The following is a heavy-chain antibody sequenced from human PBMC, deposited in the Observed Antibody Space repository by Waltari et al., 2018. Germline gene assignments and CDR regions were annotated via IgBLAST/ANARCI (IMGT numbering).Heavy chain of an antibody. Sequence: QVQLQESGPGLVEPSQTLSLTCTVSGDSITSDLYYWGWIRQPAGKGLEWIGRIHSSGLTEYKASLKRRVAISMDTSKNQFSLNLSSVTAADTAVYYCARQDPLLWGVVRDSYYYGMDVWGQGTTVTVSS. CDR3: ARQDPLLWGVVRDSYYYGMDV. V-gene: IGHV4-61*02. CDR2: IHSSGLT. CDR1: GDSITSDLYY. J-gene: IGHJ6*02. D-gene: IGHD2-2*01.